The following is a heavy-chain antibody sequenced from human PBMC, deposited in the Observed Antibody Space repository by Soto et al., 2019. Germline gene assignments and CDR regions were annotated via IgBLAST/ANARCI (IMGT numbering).Heavy chain of an antibody. CDR1: GFTFSSYA. J-gene: IGHJ4*02. Sequence: QVHLVESGGGVVQPGRSLRLSCAASGFTFSSYAMHWVRQAPGKGLEWVAVILYDGTNKYYADSVKGRFTIARDNSRNPLYLQMKSLGAEATGVYYCAKVRMRGCPSPFGNWGQGTLVSVS. V-gene: IGHV3-30*18. D-gene: IGHD2-2*01. CDR3: AKVRMRGCPSPFGN. CDR2: ILYDGTNK.